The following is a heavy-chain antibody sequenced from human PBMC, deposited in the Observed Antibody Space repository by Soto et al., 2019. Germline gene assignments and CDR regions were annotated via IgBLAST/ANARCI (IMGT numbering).Heavy chain of an antibody. V-gene: IGHV4-59*08. CDR3: ARHSDYDAALSWFDP. J-gene: IGHJ5*02. CDR2: IYYSGST. D-gene: IGHD5-12*01. CDR1: GGSISSYY. Sequence: SLTCTVSGGSISSYYWNWIRQPPGKGLEWIGYIYYSGSTNYNPSLKSRVTISVDTSKNQFSLKLSSVTAADTAVYYCARHSDYDAALSWFDPWGQGTLVTVSS.